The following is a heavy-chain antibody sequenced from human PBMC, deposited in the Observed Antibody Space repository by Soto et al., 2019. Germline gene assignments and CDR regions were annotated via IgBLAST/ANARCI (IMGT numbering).Heavy chain of an antibody. CDR2: ISYDGSNK. D-gene: IGHD3-9*01. CDR3: AKDQGDWLSQYYFDY. J-gene: IGHJ4*02. CDR1: GFTFSSYG. Sequence: QVQLVESGGGVVQPGRSLRLSCAASGFTFSSYGMHWVRQAPGKGLEWVAVISYDGSNKYYADSVKGRFTISRDNSKNTLYLQMNSLRAGDTAVYYCAKDQGDWLSQYYFDYWGQGTLVTVSS. V-gene: IGHV3-30*18.